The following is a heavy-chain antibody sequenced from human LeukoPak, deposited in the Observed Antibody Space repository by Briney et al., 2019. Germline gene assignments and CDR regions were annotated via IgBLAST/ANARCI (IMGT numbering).Heavy chain of an antibody. D-gene: IGHD1/OR15-1a*01. J-gene: IGHJ6*03. V-gene: IGHV3-7*01. Sequence: GGSLRLSCAASGFTFSSYWMSWVRQAPGKGLEWVANIKQDGSEKYYVDSVKGRFTISRDNAKNSLYQQMNSLRAEDTAVYYCARQMDNWNNFLSREKGGNYYYYYMDVWGKGTTVTVSS. CDR1: GFTFSSYW. CDR3: ARQMDNWNNFLSREKGGNYYYYYMDV. CDR2: IKQDGSEK.